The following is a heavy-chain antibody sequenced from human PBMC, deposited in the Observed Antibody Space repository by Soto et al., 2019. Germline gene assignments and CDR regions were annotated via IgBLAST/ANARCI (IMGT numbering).Heavy chain of an antibody. CDR2: IYSGGST. Sequence: GSLRLSCAASGFTVSSNYMSWVRQAPGKGLEWVSVIYSGGSTYYADSVKGRFTISRDNSKNTLYLQMNSLRAEDTAVYYCAKHSGYDNFDYWGQGTLVTVSS. V-gene: IGHV3-53*01. J-gene: IGHJ4*02. CDR1: GFTVSSNY. D-gene: IGHD5-12*01. CDR3: AKHSGYDNFDY.